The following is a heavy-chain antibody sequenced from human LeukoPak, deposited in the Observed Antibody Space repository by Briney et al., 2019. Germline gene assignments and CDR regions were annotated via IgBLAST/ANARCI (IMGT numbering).Heavy chain of an antibody. CDR3: ARDGAAAGPEVQYYFDY. CDR1: GGTFSSYA. CDR2: IIPIFGTA. Sequence: SVKVSCKASGGTFSSYAISWVRQAPGQGLEWMGGIIPIFGTANYAQKLQGRVTMTTDTSTSTAYMELRSLRSDDTAVYYCARDGAAAGPEVQYYFDYWGQGTLVTVSS. J-gene: IGHJ4*02. V-gene: IGHV1-69*05. D-gene: IGHD6-13*01.